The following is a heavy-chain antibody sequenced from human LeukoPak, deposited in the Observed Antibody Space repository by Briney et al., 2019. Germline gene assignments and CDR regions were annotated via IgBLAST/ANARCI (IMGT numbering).Heavy chain of an antibody. J-gene: IGHJ1*01. CDR1: GFTFSSYA. CDR3: AKDLRGATTEYFQH. V-gene: IGHV3-23*01. CDR2: ISGSGGST. D-gene: IGHD1-26*01. Sequence: PGGSLRLSCAASGFTFSSYAMSWVRQAPGKGLEWVSAISGSGGSTYYAYSVKGRFTISRDNSKNTLYLQMNSLRAEDTAVYYCAKDLRGATTEYFQHWGQGTLVTVSS.